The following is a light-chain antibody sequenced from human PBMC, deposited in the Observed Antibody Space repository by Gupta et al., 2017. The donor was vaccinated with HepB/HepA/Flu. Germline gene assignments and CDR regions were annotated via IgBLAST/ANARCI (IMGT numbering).Light chain of an antibody. CDR1: SLTKYY. CDR3: NYRDISGDQLV. Sequence: SSELTQDPAVSVALGQSIRITCQGDSLTKYYASWYQQKPGQAPALVMFGENSRPSGIPDRFSGSRSGNTAYLNITGAQAEDEADYFCNYRDISGDQLVFGSGT. CDR2: GEN. J-gene: IGLJ1*01. V-gene: IGLV3-19*01.